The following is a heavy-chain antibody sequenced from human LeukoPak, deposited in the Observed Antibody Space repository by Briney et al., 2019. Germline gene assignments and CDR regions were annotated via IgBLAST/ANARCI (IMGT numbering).Heavy chain of an antibody. Sequence: AASVKVSCKASGYTFTSYYMHWVRQAPGQGLEWMGIINPSGGSTSYAQKFQGRVTMTRDTSTSTVYMELSSLRSEDTAVYHCARSQGVKGYFDYWGQGTLVTVSS. V-gene: IGHV1-46*01. CDR2: INPSGGST. CDR1: GYTFTSYY. CDR3: ARSQGVKGYFDY. J-gene: IGHJ4*02.